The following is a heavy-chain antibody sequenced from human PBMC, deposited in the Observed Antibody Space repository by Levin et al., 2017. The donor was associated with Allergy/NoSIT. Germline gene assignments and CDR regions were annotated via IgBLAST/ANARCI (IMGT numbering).Heavy chain of an antibody. Sequence: PGGSLRLSCAASGFTFSSYWMSWVRQAPGKGLEWVANIKQDGTEKYYVDSVKGRFTISKDNVKNSVFLQMSSLTVEDTAVYYCARNWRSAFDFWGQGTRVTVSS. CDR1: GFTFSSYW. D-gene: IGHD2-8*02. CDR3: ARNWRSAFDF. J-gene: IGHJ3*01. CDR2: IKQDGTEK. V-gene: IGHV3-7*04.